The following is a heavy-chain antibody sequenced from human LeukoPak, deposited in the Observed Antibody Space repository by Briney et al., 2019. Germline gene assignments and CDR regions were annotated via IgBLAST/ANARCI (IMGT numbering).Heavy chain of an antibody. V-gene: IGHV4-59*01. Sequence: SETLSLTCTVSGGSISRYYWSWIRQPPGQGLEWIGYIYYSGSTSYNPSLKSRVTISLDTSRTQFSLELASVTAADTAVYYCARIRGWEGSRYYYYYYMDVWGKGTTVTVSS. CDR3: ARIRGWEGSRYYYYYYMDV. J-gene: IGHJ6*03. D-gene: IGHD1-26*01. CDR2: IYYSGST. CDR1: GGSISRYY.